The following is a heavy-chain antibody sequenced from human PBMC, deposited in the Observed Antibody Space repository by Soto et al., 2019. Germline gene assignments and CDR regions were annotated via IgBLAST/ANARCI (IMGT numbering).Heavy chain of an antibody. V-gene: IGHV3-23*01. CDR2: ISGSGGST. CDR3: AKDQAGCNNCSSTSRYGGDFDY. CDR1: GFTFSSYA. J-gene: IGHJ4*02. Sequence: GGSLRLSCAASGFTFSSYAMSWVRQAPGKGLEWVSAISGSGGSTYYADSVKGRFTISRDNSKNTLYLQMNSLRAEDTAVYYCAKDQAGCNNCSSTSRYGGDFDYWGQGTLVTVSS. D-gene: IGHD2-2*01.